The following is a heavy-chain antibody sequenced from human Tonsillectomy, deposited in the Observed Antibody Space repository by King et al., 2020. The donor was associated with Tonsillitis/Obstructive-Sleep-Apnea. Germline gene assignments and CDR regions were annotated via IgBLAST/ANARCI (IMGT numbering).Heavy chain of an antibody. V-gene: IGHV1-18*01. CDR1: GYTFTNYG. J-gene: IGHJ4*02. CDR2: ISAYNGHT. D-gene: IGHD3-22*01. Sequence: QVQLVESGAEVKKPGASVKVSCTASGYTFTNYGISWVRQAPGQGLEWMGWISAYNGHTNSAQKLQGRVTMTTDTSTSTAFMELRSLRSDDTAVYYCARDSMSHYYDSSAYYTFDYWGQGTLVTVSS. CDR3: ARDSMSHYYDSSAYYTFDY.